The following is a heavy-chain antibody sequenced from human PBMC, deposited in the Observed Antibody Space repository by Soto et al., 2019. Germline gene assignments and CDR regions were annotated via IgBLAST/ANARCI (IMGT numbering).Heavy chain of an antibody. CDR2: IYYSGST. V-gene: IGHV4-61*01. D-gene: IGHD5-12*01. J-gene: IGHJ6*02. Sequence: SETLSLTCTVSGGSVSSGSYYWSWIRQPPGKGLEWIGYIYYSGSTNYNPSLKSRVTISVDTSKNQFSLKLSSVTAADTAVYYCAREGTDGYNYLYYYGMDVWDQGTTVTVSS. CDR3: AREGTDGYNYLYYYGMDV. CDR1: GGSVSSGSYY.